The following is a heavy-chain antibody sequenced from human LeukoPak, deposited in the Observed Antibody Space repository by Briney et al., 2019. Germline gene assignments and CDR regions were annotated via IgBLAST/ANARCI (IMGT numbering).Heavy chain of an antibody. D-gene: IGHD2-21*01. CDR1: GFTVSSNF. CDR2: IYSGGST. V-gene: IGHV3-53*01. Sequence: QPGRSLILSCAASGFTVSSNFLSWVRQPPGKGLEWVSDIYSGGSTYYADSVKGRFTISRDNSKNTLYLQMNSLRAEDTAVYYCTRGGGGSFPHYWGQGTLVTVSS. CDR3: TRGGGGSFPHY. J-gene: IGHJ4*02.